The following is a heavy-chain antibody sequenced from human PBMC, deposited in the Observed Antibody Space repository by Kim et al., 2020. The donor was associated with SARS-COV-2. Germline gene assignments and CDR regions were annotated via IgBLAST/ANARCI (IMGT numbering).Heavy chain of an antibody. D-gene: IGHD1-26*01. V-gene: IGHV3-23*01. CDR3: AKDHVVGATRARGPFDY. CDR2: ISGSGGST. J-gene: IGHJ4*02. Sequence: GGSLRLSCAASGFTFSSYAMSWVRQAPGKGLEWVSAISGSGGSTYYADSVKGRFTISRDNSKNTLYLQMNSLRAEDTAVYYCAKDHVVGATRARGPFDYWGQGTLVTVSS. CDR1: GFTFSSYA.